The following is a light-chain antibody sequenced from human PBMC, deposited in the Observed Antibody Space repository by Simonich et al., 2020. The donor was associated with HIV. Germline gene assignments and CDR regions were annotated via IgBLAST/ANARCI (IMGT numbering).Light chain of an antibody. V-gene: IGLV2-14*02. CDR1: SGDVGSYNL. Sequence: QSALTQPASVSGSPGQSITISCTGTSGDVGSYNLVSWYHQHPGKAPKLMIYEGSKRPSGVPDRFAGSRSGNTASLTVSGLQAEDEGDYYCSSYAGSNNFVFGGGTKLTVL. CDR2: EGS. CDR3: SSYAGSNNFV. J-gene: IGLJ3*02.